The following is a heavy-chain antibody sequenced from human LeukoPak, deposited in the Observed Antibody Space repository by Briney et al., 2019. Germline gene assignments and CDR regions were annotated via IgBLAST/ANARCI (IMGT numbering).Heavy chain of an antibody. CDR2: ISWGSGSI. CDR1: GFTFDDYA. V-gene: IGHV3-9*01. D-gene: IGHD6-13*01. Sequence: GGSLRLSCAASGFTFDDYAMHWVRQAPGKGLEWVSGISWGSGSIGYADSVKGRFTISRDNAKNSLYLQMNSLRAEDTALYYCAKGSAAGSPPRDYWGQGTLVTVSS. CDR3: AKGSAAGSPPRDY. J-gene: IGHJ4*02.